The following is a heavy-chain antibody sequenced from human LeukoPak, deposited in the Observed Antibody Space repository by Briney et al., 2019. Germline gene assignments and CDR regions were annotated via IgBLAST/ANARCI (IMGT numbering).Heavy chain of an antibody. CDR2: MNPNSGNT. CDR3: AGAVRGVIIKNYYYYYMDV. D-gene: IGHD3-10*01. J-gene: IGHJ6*03. Sequence: GASVKVSCKASGYTFTSYDINWVRQATGQGLEWMGWMNPNSGNTGYAQKFQGRVTMTRNTSISTAYMELSSLRSEDTAVYYCAGAVRGVIIKNYYYYYMDVWGKGTTVTVSS. CDR1: GYTFTSYD. V-gene: IGHV1-8*01.